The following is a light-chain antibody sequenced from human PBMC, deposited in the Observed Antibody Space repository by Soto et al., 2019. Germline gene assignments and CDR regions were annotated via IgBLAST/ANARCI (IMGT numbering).Light chain of an antibody. Sequence: DIQMTQSPSTLSASVGDRVTITCRASQSISSWLAWYQQKPGKAPKLMIYKASSLESEVPSRFSDSGSGTEFTLTISSLQPDDFATYYCQQYNSYWTFGQGTKVEIK. V-gene: IGKV1-5*03. J-gene: IGKJ1*01. CDR1: QSISSW. CDR3: QQYNSYWT. CDR2: KAS.